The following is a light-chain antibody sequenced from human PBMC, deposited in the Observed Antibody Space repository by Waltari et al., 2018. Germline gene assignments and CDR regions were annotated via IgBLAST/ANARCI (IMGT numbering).Light chain of an antibody. Sequence: PVTALNLIVFEGVNWPSGVSIRFCGCDSGDTASLTISGLQAEDEADYYCSSYTSSSTYVVFGGGTKLTVL. CDR3: SSYTSSSTYVV. J-gene: IGLJ2*01. CDR2: EGV. V-gene: IGLV2-14*01.